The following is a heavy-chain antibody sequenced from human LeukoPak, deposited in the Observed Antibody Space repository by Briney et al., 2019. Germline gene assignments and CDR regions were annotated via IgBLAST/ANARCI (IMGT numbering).Heavy chain of an antibody. CDR2: IRYDGSNK. D-gene: IGHD6-6*01. CDR1: GFTFSSYS. CDR3: AKADFEYSSLDV. Sequence: GGSLRLSCAASGFTFSSYSMNWVRQAPGKGLEWVAFIRYDGSNKYYADSVKGRFTISRDNSKNTLYLQMNSLRAEDTAVYYCAKADFEYSSLDVWGKGTTVTVSS. J-gene: IGHJ6*04. V-gene: IGHV3-30*02.